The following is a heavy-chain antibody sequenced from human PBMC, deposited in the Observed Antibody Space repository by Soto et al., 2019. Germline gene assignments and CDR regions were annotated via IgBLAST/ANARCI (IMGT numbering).Heavy chain of an antibody. CDR3: ARGGYYARYDFDI. Sequence: SSTXSLTWSFGVCSFSVYYWIWIRHPPGKGLEWIGEINHSGSTKYNPSLKSRVTISVDTSKNQFSLKLSSVTAADTAVYYCARGGYYARYDFDIWGQGTMVNV. V-gene: IGHV4-34*01. CDR2: INHSGST. D-gene: IGHD2-2*01. J-gene: IGHJ3*02. CDR1: VCSFSVYY.